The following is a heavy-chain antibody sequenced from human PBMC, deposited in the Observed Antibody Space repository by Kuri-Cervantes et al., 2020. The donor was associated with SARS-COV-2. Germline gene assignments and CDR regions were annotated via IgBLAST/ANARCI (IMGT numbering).Heavy chain of an antibody. CDR3: ARDSRKNSGWYIDY. CDR1: GYSISSGYY. V-gene: IGHV4-38-2*02. CDR2: IYHSGST. J-gene: IGHJ4*02. D-gene: IGHD6-19*01. Sequence: SETLSLTCAVSGYSISSGYYWGWIRQPPGKGLEWIGSIYHSGSTYYNPSLKSRVTISVDTSKNQFSLKLSSVTAADTAVYYCARDSRKNSGWYIDYWGQGTLVVASS.